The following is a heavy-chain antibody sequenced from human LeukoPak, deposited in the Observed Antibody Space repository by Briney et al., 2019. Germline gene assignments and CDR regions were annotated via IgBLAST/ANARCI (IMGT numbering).Heavy chain of an antibody. CDR3: AKDRGWELLIFDY. J-gene: IGHJ4*02. CDR1: EFTFSRYW. CDR2: INTDGRTT. Sequence: PGGSLRLSCVDSEFTFSRYWMHWVRQAPGEGLVWVSRINTDGRTTNYADSVKGRFTISRDNSKNTLYLQMNSLRAEDTALYYCAKDRGWELLIFDYWGQGTLVTVSS. D-gene: IGHD1-26*01. V-gene: IGHV3-74*01.